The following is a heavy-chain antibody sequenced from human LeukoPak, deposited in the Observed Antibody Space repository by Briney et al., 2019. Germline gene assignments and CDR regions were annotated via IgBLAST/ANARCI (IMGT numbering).Heavy chain of an antibody. V-gene: IGHV4-34*01. D-gene: IGHD3-22*01. J-gene: IGHJ4*02. CDR1: GGSFSGYY. Sequence: SETLSLTCAVYGGSFSGYYWSWVRQPPGKGLEWIGEINHSGSTNYNPSLKSRVTISVDTSKNQFSLKLSSVTAADTAVYYCARAFYYYDSSGYFIPPYFDYWGQGTLVTVSS. CDR3: ARAFYYYDSSGYFIPPYFDY. CDR2: INHSGST.